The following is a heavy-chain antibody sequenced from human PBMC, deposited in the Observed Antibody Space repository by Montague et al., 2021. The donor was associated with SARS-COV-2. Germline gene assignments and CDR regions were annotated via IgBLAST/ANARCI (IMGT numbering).Heavy chain of an antibody. CDR1: GASTTDFY. CDR2: VHHSGIT. Sequence: SETLSLTCTVSGASTTDFYWSWIRQPPGKGLEWIGYVHHSGITNYNPSLKSRVTISIDTPKSRFSLNLRSVTAADTAVYFCARITEVVPFDFWGQGTLVSVSS. J-gene: IGHJ4*02. CDR3: ARITEVVPFDF. D-gene: IGHD2-15*01. V-gene: IGHV4-59*01.